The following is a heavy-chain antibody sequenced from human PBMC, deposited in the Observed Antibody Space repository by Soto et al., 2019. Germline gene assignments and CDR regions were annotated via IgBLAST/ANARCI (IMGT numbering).Heavy chain of an antibody. CDR2: ISTRSSVI. CDR1: GFTFATYS. D-gene: IGHD3-3*01. V-gene: IGHV3-48*02. Sequence: LRLSCAASGFTFATYSMNWVRQAPGKGLDWVASISTRSSVIYYADSAKGRFTISRDDAQNSLFLQMSSLRDEDTAVYYCARESVFCSGSKCPGLGFAPGGRGPLVTVPS. CDR3: ARESVFCSGSKCPGLGFAP. J-gene: IGHJ5*02.